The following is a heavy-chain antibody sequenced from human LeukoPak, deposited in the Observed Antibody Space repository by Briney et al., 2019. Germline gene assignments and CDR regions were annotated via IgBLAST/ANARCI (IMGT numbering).Heavy chain of an antibody. CDR1: GYTFTDYL. V-gene: IGHV1-2*02. CDR3: ARGLAHCSGGACYL. Sequence: ASVKVSCKASGYTFTDYLMHWVRQAPGQGLEWMGWINPNSGGTNFAQKFPGRVTMTRDTSITTAYMELSSLSSDDTAVYYCARGLAHCSGGACYLWGQGTLVTVSS. D-gene: IGHD2-15*01. J-gene: IGHJ5*02. CDR2: INPNSGGT.